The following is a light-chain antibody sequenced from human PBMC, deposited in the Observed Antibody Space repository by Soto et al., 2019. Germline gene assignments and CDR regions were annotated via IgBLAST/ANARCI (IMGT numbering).Light chain of an antibody. V-gene: IGKV1-33*01. CDR3: QQYGDLPLT. J-gene: IGKJ4*01. CDR2: DAT. Sequence: DIQMTQSPTSLSASVGDRVTITCHASHDIGNYLSWYQQKLGNAPKLLIYDATNLETGVPPRFSGSGSGTDFSFTITSLQPEDFATYYCQQYGDLPLTFGGRTKVEIK. CDR1: HDIGNY.